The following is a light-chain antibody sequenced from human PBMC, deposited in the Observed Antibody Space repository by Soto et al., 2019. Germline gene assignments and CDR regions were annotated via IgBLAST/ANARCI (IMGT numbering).Light chain of an antibody. Sequence: QSVLTQPASVSGSPGQSIDISCTGTSSDVGSHNHVSWYQQYPGKAPKLIIYEVSNRPSGVSARFSGSKFGSTASLTISGLQAEDEAEYYCNSLSAAGSSYVFGPGTKLTVL. CDR3: NSLSAAGSSYV. J-gene: IGLJ1*01. CDR1: SSDVGSHNH. CDR2: EVS. V-gene: IGLV2-14*01.